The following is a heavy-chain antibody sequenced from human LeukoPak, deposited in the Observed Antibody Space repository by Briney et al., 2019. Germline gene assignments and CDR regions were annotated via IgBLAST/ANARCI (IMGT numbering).Heavy chain of an antibody. Sequence: SETLSLTCTVSGGSISSYYWSWIRQPPGKGLEWIGYIYYSGSTNCNPTLKSRVTISVDTSKNQFSLKLSSVTAADTAVYYCARGPSSRLRFLEWSTSGGSFDPWGQGTLVTVSS. CDR3: ARGPSSRLRFLEWSTSGGSFDP. J-gene: IGHJ5*02. D-gene: IGHD3-3*01. CDR1: GGSISSYY. CDR2: IYYSGST. V-gene: IGHV4-59*01.